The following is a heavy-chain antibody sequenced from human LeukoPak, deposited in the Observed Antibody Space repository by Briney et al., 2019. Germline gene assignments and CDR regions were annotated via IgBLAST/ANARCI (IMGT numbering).Heavy chain of an antibody. V-gene: IGHV1-18*01. D-gene: IGHD3-9*01. Sequence: ASVKVSCKASGYTFTSYGISWVRQAPGQGLEWMGWISGYNANTNYVQKLQGRVTMTTDTSTRTAYMELRSLRSDDTAMYYCARDQGSDILTGYNFDYWGQGTLVTVSS. CDR3: ARDQGSDILTGYNFDY. CDR2: ISGYNANT. J-gene: IGHJ4*02. CDR1: GYTFTSYG.